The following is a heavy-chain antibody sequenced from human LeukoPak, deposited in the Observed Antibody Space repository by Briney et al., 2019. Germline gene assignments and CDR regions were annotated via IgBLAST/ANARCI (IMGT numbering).Heavy chain of an antibody. V-gene: IGHV1-18*01. CDR2: ISAYNGDS. Sequence: GASVKVSFKAFGFTFTSWTFSWVRQAPGQGLEWMGWISAYNGDSNYAQKLQGRVTMTTDASTDTAYMELRSPRSDDTAVYFCVREGFTATGVYYYYHMDVWSEGTSVTVSS. CDR1: GFTFTSWT. CDR3: VREGFTATGVYYYYHMDV. J-gene: IGHJ6*03. D-gene: IGHD5-18*01.